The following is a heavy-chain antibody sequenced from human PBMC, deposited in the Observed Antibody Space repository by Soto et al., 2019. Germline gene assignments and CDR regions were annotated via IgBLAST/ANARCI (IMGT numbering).Heavy chain of an antibody. J-gene: IGHJ4*02. CDR3: ARFSIKRSVDY. CDR1: GGSISSYY. D-gene: IGHD5-12*01. V-gene: IGHV4-59*01. Sequence: PSETLSLTCTVSGGSISSYYWSWIRQPPGKGLEWIGYIYYSGSTNYNPSLKSRVTISVDTSKNQFSLKLSSVTAADTAVYYCARFSIKRSVDYCGQGTLVTVSS. CDR2: IYYSGST.